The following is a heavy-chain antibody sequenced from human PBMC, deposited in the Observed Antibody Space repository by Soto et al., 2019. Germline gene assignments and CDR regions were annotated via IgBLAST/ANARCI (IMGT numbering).Heavy chain of an antibody. Sequence: ASVKVSCKASGYTFTSYGISWVRQAPGQGLEWMGWISAYNGNTNYAQKLQGRVTMTTDTSTSTAYMELRSLRSDDTAVYYCASTLGYDSSGYYYGWFDPWGQGTLVTVSS. J-gene: IGHJ5*02. CDR3: ASTLGYDSSGYYYGWFDP. D-gene: IGHD3-22*01. CDR2: ISAYNGNT. CDR1: GYTFTSYG. V-gene: IGHV1-18*01.